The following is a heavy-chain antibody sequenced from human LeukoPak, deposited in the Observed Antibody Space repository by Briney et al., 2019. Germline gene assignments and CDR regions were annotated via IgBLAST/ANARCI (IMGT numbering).Heavy chain of an antibody. D-gene: IGHD1-26*01. CDR2: IYSGGST. Sequence: GGSLRLSCAASGFTVSSNYMSWVRQAPGKGLEWVSVIYSGGSTYYADSVKGRFTISRHNSKNTLYLQMDSLRAEDTAVYYCAREGGSYPDAFDIWGQGTMVTVPS. J-gene: IGHJ3*02. CDR1: GFTVSSNY. CDR3: AREGGSYPDAFDI. V-gene: IGHV3-53*04.